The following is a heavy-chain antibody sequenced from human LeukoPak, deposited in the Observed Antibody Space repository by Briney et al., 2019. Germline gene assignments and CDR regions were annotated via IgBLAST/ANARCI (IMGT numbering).Heavy chain of an antibody. CDR3: APSIAAAGTFDY. V-gene: IGHV3-48*04. J-gene: IGHJ4*02. D-gene: IGHD6-13*01. CDR1: GFTFSYYS. CDR2: INSGSSNI. Sequence: GGSLRLSCAASGFTFSYYSVNWVRQAPGKGLEWVSYINSGSSNIYYADSVKGRFTISRDNAKNSLYLQMNSLRAEDTAVYSCAPSIAAAGTFDYWGQGTLVTVSS.